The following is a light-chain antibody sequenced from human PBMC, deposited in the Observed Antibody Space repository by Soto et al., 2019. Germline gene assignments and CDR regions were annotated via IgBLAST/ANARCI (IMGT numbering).Light chain of an antibody. CDR2: DVS. V-gene: IGLV2-14*01. J-gene: IGLJ1*01. CDR3: SSYTSAGTPYV. CDR1: SSDVGGYNY. Sequence: QSALTQPASVSGSPGQSITISCTGTSSDVGGYNYVSWYQQHPGKAPKLMIYDVSNRPSGVSNRFSGSKSGNTASLTISGLQAKNEADYSCSSYTSAGTPYVLELGPRSPS.